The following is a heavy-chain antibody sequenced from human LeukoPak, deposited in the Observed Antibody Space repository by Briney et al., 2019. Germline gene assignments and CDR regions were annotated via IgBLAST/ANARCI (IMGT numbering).Heavy chain of an antibody. J-gene: IGHJ6*03. D-gene: IGHD5-24*01. CDR2: IYYSGST. V-gene: IGHV4-59*01. Sequence: SETLSLTCTVSGGSISSYYWSWIRQPPGKGLEWIVYIYYSGSTNDNPSLKSRVTISEDTSKNQFSLTSSSVTAADTAVYYCARSLGGEGYKSLSLWYYYIDVWGKGTTATVSS. CDR1: GGSISSYY. CDR3: ARSLGGEGYKSLSLWYYYIDV.